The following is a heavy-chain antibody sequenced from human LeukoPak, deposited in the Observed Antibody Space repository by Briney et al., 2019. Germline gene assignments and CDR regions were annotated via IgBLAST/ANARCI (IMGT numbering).Heavy chain of an antibody. CDR1: GFTFSSYS. CDR2: ISSSSNYI. CDR3: ARVRAAAGFDP. V-gene: IGHV3-21*03. D-gene: IGHD6-13*01. J-gene: IGHJ5*02. Sequence: PGGSLRLSRAASGFTFSSYSMNWVRQAPGKGLEWVSSISSSSNYIYYADSVKGRFTISRDNAKNSLYLQMNSLRAEDTAVYYCARVRAAAGFDPWGQGTLVTVSS.